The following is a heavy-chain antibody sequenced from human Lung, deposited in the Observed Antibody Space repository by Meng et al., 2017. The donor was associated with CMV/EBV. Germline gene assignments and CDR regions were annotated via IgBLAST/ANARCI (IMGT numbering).Heavy chain of an antibody. V-gene: IGHV3-48*04. J-gene: IGHJ4*02. CDR2: ISFSRTTI. CDR1: GFTFETYG. CDR3: ARDRVSYTNSSDPFDC. D-gene: IGHD3-16*02. Sequence: SLKISXAASGFTFETYGMHWVRQAPGKGLEWVSYISFSRTTIEYSDSVKGRFTISRDNAKNALYLQMNSLRVEDTSVYYCARDRVSYTNSSDPFDCWGQGTLVTVSS.